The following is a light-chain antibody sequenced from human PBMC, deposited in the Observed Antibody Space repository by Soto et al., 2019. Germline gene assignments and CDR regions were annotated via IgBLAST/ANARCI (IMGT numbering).Light chain of an antibody. V-gene: IGKV3-20*01. CDR3: QPFSSYPLT. J-gene: IGKJ4*01. Sequence: VLTQSPGTLSLSPGERCTLSCRASQSVRNNYLAWYQQKTVQAPRFLIYDASSRATGIPERFSGGGSGTDFTLTISRLGPEDFEVYDCQPFSSYPLTFGEGTQVEIK. CDR1: QSVRNNY. CDR2: DAS.